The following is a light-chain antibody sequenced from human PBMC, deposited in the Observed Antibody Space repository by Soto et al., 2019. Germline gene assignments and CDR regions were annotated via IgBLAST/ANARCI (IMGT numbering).Light chain of an antibody. CDR2: SNN. V-gene: IGLV1-44*01. Sequence: QSVLTQPPSASGTHGQRVTISCSGGSSNIGDNTVNWYQQLPGTAPKLPIYSNNQRPSGVPDRFSGSKSGTSASLAISGLQSEDEAEYYCAAWDDSLFWVFGGGTKVTVL. CDR1: SSNIGDNT. CDR3: AAWDDSLFWV. J-gene: IGLJ3*02.